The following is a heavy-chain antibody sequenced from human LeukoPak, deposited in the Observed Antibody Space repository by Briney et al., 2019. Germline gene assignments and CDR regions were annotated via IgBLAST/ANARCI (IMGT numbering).Heavy chain of an antibody. D-gene: IGHD3-9*01. J-gene: IGHJ4*02. V-gene: IGHV3-7*03. CDR1: GFTFGKYW. CDR3: ARVTVLRYFDWLLSKSNSGNYFDY. CDR2: IKLDGSEK. Sequence: GGSLRLSCVASGFTFGKYWMSWVRQAPGKGLEWVANIKLDGSEKNYVDSVKGRFTISRDNTKNSLYLQMNSLRVEDTAVYYCARVTVLRYFDWLLSKSNSGNYFDYWGQGALVTVSS.